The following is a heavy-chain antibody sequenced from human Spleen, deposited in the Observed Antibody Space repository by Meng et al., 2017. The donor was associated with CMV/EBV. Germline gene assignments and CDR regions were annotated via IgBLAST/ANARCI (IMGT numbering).Heavy chain of an antibody. J-gene: IGHJ6*02. V-gene: IGHV3-7*01. CDR1: GFTFSSYW. CDR2: IKHDGSEK. CDR3: ASVAAAGRGMDV. Sequence: GESLKISCAASGFTFSSYWMSWVRQAPGKGLEWVANIKHDGSEKYYVDSVKGRFTISRDNAKNSLFLQMNSLRAEDTAVYYCASVAAAGRGMDVWGQGTTVTVSS. D-gene: IGHD6-13*01.